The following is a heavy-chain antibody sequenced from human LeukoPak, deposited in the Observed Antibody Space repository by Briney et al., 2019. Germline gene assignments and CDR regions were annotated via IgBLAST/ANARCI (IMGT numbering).Heavy chain of an antibody. CDR3: ARHDGSWTD. V-gene: IGHV4-59*08. Sequence: PSETLSLTCTVSGGSISSYYWSWIRQPPGKGLEWIGYIYYSGSTNYNPSLKSRVTISVDTSKNQFSLKLSSVTAADTVVYYCARHDGSWTDWGQGTLVTVSS. J-gene: IGHJ4*02. CDR1: GGSISSYY. D-gene: IGHD6-13*01. CDR2: IYYSGST.